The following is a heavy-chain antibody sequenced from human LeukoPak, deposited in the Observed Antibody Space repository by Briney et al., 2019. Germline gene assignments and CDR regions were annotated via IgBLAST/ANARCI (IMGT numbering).Heavy chain of an antibody. CDR1: GASISSYY. V-gene: IGHV4-4*07. Sequence: PSETLSLTCSVSGASISSYYWNWIRQFAGKGLEWVGRIYASGSTNYNPSLKSRVTISMDKSKNQFSLNLKSVTAADTAIYYCARDFYGDDGHHPFDYWGQGVLVTVSS. CDR2: IYASGST. J-gene: IGHJ4*02. CDR3: ARDFYGDDGHHPFDY. D-gene: IGHD2/OR15-2a*01.